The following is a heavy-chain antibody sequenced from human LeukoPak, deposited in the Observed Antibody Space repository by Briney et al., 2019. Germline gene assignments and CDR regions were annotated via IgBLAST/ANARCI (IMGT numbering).Heavy chain of an antibody. Sequence: GGSLRLSCAASGFTFSNAWMSWVRQAPGKGLEWVGRIKSKTDGGTTDYAAPVKGRFTISRDDSKNTLYLQMNSLKTEDTAVYYCTTDGTTAYYYDSSGPIDYWGQGTLVTVSS. J-gene: IGHJ4*02. D-gene: IGHD3-22*01. CDR1: GFTFSNAW. V-gene: IGHV3-15*01. CDR2: IKSKTDGGTT. CDR3: TTDGTTAYYYDSSGPIDY.